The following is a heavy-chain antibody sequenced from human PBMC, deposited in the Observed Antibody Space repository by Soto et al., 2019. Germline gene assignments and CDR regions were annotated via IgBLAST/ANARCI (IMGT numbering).Heavy chain of an antibody. CDR1: GGSISSGGYY. J-gene: IGHJ1*01. Sequence: QVQLQESGPGLVKPSQTLSLTCTVSGGSISSGGYYWSWIRQHPGKGLEWIGYIYYSGSTYYNPSLKSRVTISVDASKNQFSLKLSSVTAADTAVYYCARDWGYGDYDPVYFQHWGQGTLVTVSS. CDR3: ARDWGYGDYDPVYFQH. CDR2: IYYSGST. D-gene: IGHD4-17*01. V-gene: IGHV4-31*03.